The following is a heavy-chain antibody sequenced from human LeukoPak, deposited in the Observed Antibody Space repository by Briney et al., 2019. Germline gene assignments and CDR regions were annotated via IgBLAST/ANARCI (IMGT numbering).Heavy chain of an antibody. J-gene: IGHJ4*02. CDR1: GGSISSYY. CDR2: IYYSGST. V-gene: IGHV4-59*08. CDR3: ARHAGPSDY. Sequence: SETLSLTCTVSGGSISSYYWSWIRQPPGKGLEWIGYIYYSGSTNYNPSLKSRVTISVDTSKNQFSLKLSPVTAADTAVYYCARHAGPSDYWGQGTLVTVSP.